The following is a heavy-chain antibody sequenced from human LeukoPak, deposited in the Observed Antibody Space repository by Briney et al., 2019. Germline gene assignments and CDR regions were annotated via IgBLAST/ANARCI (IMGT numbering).Heavy chain of an antibody. D-gene: IGHD1-26*01. Sequence: GGSLRLSCAASGFTFSDYYMSWIRQAPGKGLEWVSYISSSGSTIYYADSVKGRFTISRDNAKNSLYLQMNSLRAEDTAVYYCARATRVGATIFRTNIHNYFDYWGQGTLVTVSS. CDR1: GFTFSDYY. CDR2: ISSSGSTI. J-gene: IGHJ4*02. CDR3: ARATRVGATIFRTNIHNYFDY. V-gene: IGHV3-11*01.